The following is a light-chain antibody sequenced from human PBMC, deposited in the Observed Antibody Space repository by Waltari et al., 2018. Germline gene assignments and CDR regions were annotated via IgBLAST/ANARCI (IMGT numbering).Light chain of an antibody. Sequence: QSALTQPRSVSGSPGQSVTISCTGTSSDVGGYNYFPWYQQHPGKAPKLMIYDVSKRPSGVPDRFSGSKSGNTASLTISGLQAEDEDDYYCCSYAGNLYVFGTGTKVTVL. J-gene: IGLJ1*01. V-gene: IGLV2-11*01. CDR3: CSYAGNLYV. CDR1: SSDVGGYNY. CDR2: DVS.